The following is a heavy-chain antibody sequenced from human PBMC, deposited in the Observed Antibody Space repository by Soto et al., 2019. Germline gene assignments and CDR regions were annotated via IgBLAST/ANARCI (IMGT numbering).Heavy chain of an antibody. CDR1: GGSISRYY. Sequence: TLSLTCTVSGGSISRYYWSWIRQPPGKGLEWIGYIYHSGSTYYNPSLKSRVTISVDRSKNQFSLKLSSVTAADTAVYYCARVPGPWGQGTLVTVSS. V-gene: IGHV4-30-2*01. CDR2: IYHSGST. CDR3: ARVPGP. J-gene: IGHJ5*02.